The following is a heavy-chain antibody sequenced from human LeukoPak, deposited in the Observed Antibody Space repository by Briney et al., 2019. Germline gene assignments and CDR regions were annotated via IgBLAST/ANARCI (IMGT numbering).Heavy chain of an antibody. CDR1: GFTFSSYA. V-gene: IGHV3-30-3*01. CDR3: ARVALGYSYASGMDV. CDR2: ISYDGSNK. Sequence: GGSLRLSCAASGFTFSSYAMHWVRQAPGKGLEWVAVISYDGSNKYYADSVKGRFTISRDNSKTTLYLQMNSLRAEDTAVYYCARVALGYSYASGMDVWGQGTTVTVSS. D-gene: IGHD5-18*01. J-gene: IGHJ6*02.